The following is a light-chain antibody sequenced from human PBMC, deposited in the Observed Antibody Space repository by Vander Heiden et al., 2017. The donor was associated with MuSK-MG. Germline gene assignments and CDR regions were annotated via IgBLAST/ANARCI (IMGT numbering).Light chain of an antibody. CDR2: DAS. J-gene: IGKJ1*01. V-gene: IGKV3D-11*02. CDR3: QQRCNRHPTQT. CDR1: QSVSSY. Sequence: EIVLTQSPATLSLSPGERATLSCRASQSVSSYLAWYQQKPGHALRLLIYDASIRATGIKARFSDNGPGTDFTLTISSREPIDFQVNYSQQRCNRHPTQTFG.